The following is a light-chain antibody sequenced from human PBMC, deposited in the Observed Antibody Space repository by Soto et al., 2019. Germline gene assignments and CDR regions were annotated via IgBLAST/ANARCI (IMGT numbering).Light chain of an antibody. J-gene: IGKJ4*01. CDR2: DAL. CDR1: QSISSR. CDR3: QQYNSYPLT. Sequence: DIQMTQSPSTLSASVGARVTITCRASQSISSRLAWYQKKPGKAPKLLIYDALNLESGVPSMFSGRGSGTEFTLTISSLQPDDFATYYCQQYNSYPLTFGAGTKVDIK. V-gene: IGKV1-5*01.